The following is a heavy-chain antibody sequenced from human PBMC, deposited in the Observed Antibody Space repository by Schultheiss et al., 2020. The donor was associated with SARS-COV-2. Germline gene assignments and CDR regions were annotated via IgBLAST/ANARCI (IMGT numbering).Heavy chain of an antibody. CDR2: MTYSGNT. J-gene: IGHJ5*02. Sequence: SETLSLTCTVSGGSISSSSYFWGWIRQPPGKGLEWIGTMTYSGNTYYNPSLKSRLTISVDRSKNQFSLKLSSVTAADTAVYYCARTPRVAVAAYNWFDPWGQGTLVTVSS. CDR3: ARTPRVAVAAYNWFDP. CDR1: GGSISSSSYF. D-gene: IGHD6-19*01. V-gene: IGHV4-39*01.